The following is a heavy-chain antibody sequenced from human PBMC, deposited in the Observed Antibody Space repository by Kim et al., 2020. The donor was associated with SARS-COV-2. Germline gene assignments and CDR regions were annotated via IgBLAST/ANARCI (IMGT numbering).Heavy chain of an antibody. CDR1: GFTFSSYW. D-gene: IGHD3-3*01. J-gene: IGHJ4*02. Sequence: GGSLRLSCAASGFTFSSYWMSWVRQAPGKGLEWVANIKQDGSEKYYVDSVKGRFTISRDNAKNSLYLQMNSLRAEDTAEYYCARFLEWPYYLGAFDYWGQGTLVTVSS. V-gene: IGHV3-7*01. CDR3: ARFLEWPYYLGAFDY. CDR2: IKQDGSEK.